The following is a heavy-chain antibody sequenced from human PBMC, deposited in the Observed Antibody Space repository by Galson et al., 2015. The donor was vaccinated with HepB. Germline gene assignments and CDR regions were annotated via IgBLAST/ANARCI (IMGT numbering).Heavy chain of an antibody. J-gene: IGHJ6*03. CDR1: GYTFNTYE. Sequence: SVKVSCKASGYTFNTYEIHWVRQATGQGLEWMGWINPNGGNTGYAPKFQGRVSMTRSTSINTAFMELSSLRSDDTAIYYCARGGGVAEDYYYLFMDVWGKGTTVTVSS. V-gene: IGHV1-8*01. CDR3: ARGGGVAEDYYYLFMDV. CDR2: INPNGGNT. D-gene: IGHD2-21*01.